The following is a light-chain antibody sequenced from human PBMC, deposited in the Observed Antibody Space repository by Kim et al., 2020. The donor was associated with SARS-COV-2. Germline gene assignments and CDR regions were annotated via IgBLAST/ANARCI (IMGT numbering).Light chain of an antibody. CDR3: QQYGNSPWT. J-gene: IGKJ1*01. CDR1: QSVNSNS. V-gene: IGKV3-20*01. Sequence: SPGERATLSSRASQSVNSNSLVWYQQKPGQAPRLLIYGASNRATGIPDRFSGSGSGTDFTLTISGLEPEEFAVDHCQQYGNSPWTFGQGTKVDSK. CDR2: GAS.